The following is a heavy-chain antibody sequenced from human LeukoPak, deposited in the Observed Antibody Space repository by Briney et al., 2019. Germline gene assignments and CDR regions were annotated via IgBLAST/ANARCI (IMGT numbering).Heavy chain of an antibody. CDR3: AKAIAAAARRNAFDI. V-gene: IGHV3-23*01. D-gene: IGHD6-13*01. Sequence: PGGSLRLSCAASGFTFSSYAMIWVRQAPGKGLEWVSAISGGGGSTYYADSVKGRFTISRDNSKNTLFLQMNSLRAEDTAVYYCAKAIAAAARRNAFDIWGQGTMVTVSS. CDR2: ISGGGGST. CDR1: GFTFSSYA. J-gene: IGHJ3*02.